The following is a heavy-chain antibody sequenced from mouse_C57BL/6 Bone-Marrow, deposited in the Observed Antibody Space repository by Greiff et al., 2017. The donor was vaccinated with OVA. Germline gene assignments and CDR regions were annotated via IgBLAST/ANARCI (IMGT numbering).Heavy chain of an antibody. Sequence: QVQLQQPGAELVKPGASVKMSCKASGYTFTSYWITWVKQRPGQGLEWIGDIYPGSGSTNYNEKFKSKATLTVDTSSSTAYMQLSSLTSEDSAVYYCAREDSSGWWFAYWGQGTLVTVSA. CDR3: AREDSSGWWFAY. CDR2: IYPGSGST. D-gene: IGHD3-2*02. V-gene: IGHV1-55*01. CDR1: GYTFTSYW. J-gene: IGHJ3*01.